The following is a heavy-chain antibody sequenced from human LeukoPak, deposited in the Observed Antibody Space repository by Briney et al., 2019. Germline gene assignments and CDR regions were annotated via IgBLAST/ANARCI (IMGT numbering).Heavy chain of an antibody. Sequence: SETLSLTCTVSGGSVRSSTWWTWVRQSPGEGLEWIGDIYYNGTANYNPSLTSRVTMSVDKSKDQFSLSLRSLTAADTALYLCARTFFYGAGTFHHAFDVWGQGTVAIVSS. CDR3: ARTFFYGAGTFHHAFDV. D-gene: IGHD3-10*01. J-gene: IGHJ3*01. CDR1: GGSVRSSTW. CDR2: IYYNGTA. V-gene: IGHV4-4*02.